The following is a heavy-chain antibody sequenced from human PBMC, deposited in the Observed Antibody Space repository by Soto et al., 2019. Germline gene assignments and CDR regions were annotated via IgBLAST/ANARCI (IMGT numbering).Heavy chain of an antibody. CDR3: ARTTAVPXTLRSRYFFDY. CDR1: GGSVSNKTYY. CDR2: VYYSGTT. V-gene: IGHV4-61*01. D-gene: IGHD4-17*01. Sequence: SETLSLTCSVSGGSVSNKTYYWSWIRQPPGKRLEWIGYVYYSGTTNYNPSLKSRVTISVDLSKNQFSLRLSSVTTADTALYYCARTTAVPXTLRSRYFFDYWGQGTLVTVSS. J-gene: IGHJ4*02.